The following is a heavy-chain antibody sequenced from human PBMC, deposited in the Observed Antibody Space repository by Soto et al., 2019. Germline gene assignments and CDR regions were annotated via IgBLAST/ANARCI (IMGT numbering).Heavy chain of an antibody. CDR1: GYTFTSYG. J-gene: IGHJ3*02. Sequence: ASVKVSCKASGYTFTSYGISWVRQAPGQGHEWMGWISAYNGNTNYAQKLKGRVTMTTDTSTSTAYMELRSLRSDDTAVYYCARWEDYGDPELFDIWGQGTMVTVSS. D-gene: IGHD4-17*01. V-gene: IGHV1-18*01. CDR2: ISAYNGNT. CDR3: ARWEDYGDPELFDI.